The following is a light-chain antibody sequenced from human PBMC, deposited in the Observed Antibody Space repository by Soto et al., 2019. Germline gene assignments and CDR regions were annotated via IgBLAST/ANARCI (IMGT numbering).Light chain of an antibody. V-gene: IGKV1D-16*01. CDR3: QQYNNWPPIT. CDR2: AAS. J-gene: IGKJ5*01. CDR1: QDISSW. Sequence: DIQMTQSPSTLSGSVGDRVTITCXASQDISSWLAWYQQKPGKAPKIMIYAASSLQGGVPSRFSGSGSGTDFTLTISCLQSEDFAVYYCQQYNNWPPITFGQGTRLEI.